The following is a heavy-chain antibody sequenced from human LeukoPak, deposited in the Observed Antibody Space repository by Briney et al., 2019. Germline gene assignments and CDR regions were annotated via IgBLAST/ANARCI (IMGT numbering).Heavy chain of an antibody. D-gene: IGHD6-13*01. CDR1: GYTFTGYY. CDR3: ARDYKAAVGFFDY. V-gene: IGHV1-46*04. CDR2: INPTGGPT. Sequence: GASVKVSCKASGYTFTGYYMHWVRQAPGQGLEWMGLINPTGGPTSHAQNLQGRVVITRDTSTSTVYMELSGLTSEDTAVYFCARDYKAAVGFFDYWGQGTLVTVSS. J-gene: IGHJ4*02.